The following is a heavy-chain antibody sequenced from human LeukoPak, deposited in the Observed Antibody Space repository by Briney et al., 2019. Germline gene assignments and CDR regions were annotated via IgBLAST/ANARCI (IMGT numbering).Heavy chain of an antibody. CDR2: ISSNGGST. V-gene: IGHV3-64D*09. J-gene: IGHJ4*02. CDR3: VKGYCSSISCFGDY. D-gene: IGHD2-2*01. Sequence: GGSLRLSCAASGFTVSSNYMSWVRQAPGKGLDYVSAISSNGGSTYYADSVKGRFTISRDNSKNTLYLQMSSLRAEDTAVYYCVKGYCSSISCFGDYWGQGTLVTFSS. CDR1: GFTVSSNY.